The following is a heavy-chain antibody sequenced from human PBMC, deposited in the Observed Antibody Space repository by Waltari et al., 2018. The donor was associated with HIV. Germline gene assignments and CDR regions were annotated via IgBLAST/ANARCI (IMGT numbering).Heavy chain of an antibody. CDR1: GCSIRTYF. Sequence: QVQLQESGPGLVKPSETLSLTCTVSGCSIRTYFWSWIRQPPGKGLEWIGYIFYSGTTNYNPSLKSRVSISVDTSKNQFSLKLSSVTAADTAVYYCARSRAAAGLDYWGQGALVTVSS. V-gene: IGHV4-59*01. CDR3: ARSRAAAGLDY. D-gene: IGHD6-13*01. J-gene: IGHJ4*02. CDR2: IFYSGTT.